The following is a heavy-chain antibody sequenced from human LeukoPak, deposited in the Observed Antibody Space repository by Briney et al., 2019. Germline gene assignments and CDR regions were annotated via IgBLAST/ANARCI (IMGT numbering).Heavy chain of an antibody. CDR2: IKSEVDGATR. J-gene: IGHJ4*02. D-gene: IGHD3-16*02. CDR1: GLIFSNCW. CDR3: TSDIPFTSGGAIAY. V-gene: IGHV3-15*01. Sequence: GGSLRLSCAASGLIFSNCWMTWVRQAPGKGLEWVGRIKSEVDGATRDYAAPVRGRFTLSRDDSRNTLYLQMNSLKTEDTAFYYCTSDIPFTSGGAIAYWGQGTLVTVSS.